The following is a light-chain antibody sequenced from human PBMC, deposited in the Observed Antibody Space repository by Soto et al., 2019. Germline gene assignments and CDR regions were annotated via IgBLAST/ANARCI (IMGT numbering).Light chain of an antibody. CDR3: SSYASSSTYV. CDR1: SSDVGGYNY. J-gene: IGLJ1*01. CDR2: EVN. V-gene: IGLV2-14*01. Sequence: QSALTQPASVSGSPGQSITISCTGTSSDVGGYNYVSWYQQHPGKAPKLMIYEVNNRPSGVSNRFFGSKSGNTASLTISGLQAEDEADYYCSSYASSSTYVFGTGTKLTVL.